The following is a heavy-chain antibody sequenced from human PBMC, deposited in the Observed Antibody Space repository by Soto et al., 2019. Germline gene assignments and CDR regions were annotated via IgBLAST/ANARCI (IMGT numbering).Heavy chain of an antibody. V-gene: IGHV3-66*01. CDR3: ASGASGNYR. D-gene: IGHD3-10*01. CDR1: GFTVSSNY. CDR2: IYSGGTT. J-gene: IGHJ4*02. Sequence: EVQLVESGGGLVQPGGSLRLSCAASGFTVSSNYMTWVRQAPGKGLEWVSNIYSGGTTSYADSVKGRFTISRDNSKNTLFLKMNRLRDDDTAVYYCASGASGNYRWGQGTLVTVSS.